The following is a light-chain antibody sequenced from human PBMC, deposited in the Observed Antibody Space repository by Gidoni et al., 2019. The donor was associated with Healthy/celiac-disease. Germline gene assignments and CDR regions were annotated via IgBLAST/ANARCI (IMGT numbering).Light chain of an antibody. Sequence: QSVLTQPPSVSGAPGQGVTISCTGSSSNIGAGYDVHWYQQLPGTAPKLLIYGNSNRPSGVPDRFSGSKSGTSASLAITGLQAEDEADYYCQSYDSSLSVVFGGGTKLTV. CDR2: GNS. J-gene: IGLJ2*01. CDR1: SSNIGAGYD. V-gene: IGLV1-40*01. CDR3: QSYDSSLSVV.